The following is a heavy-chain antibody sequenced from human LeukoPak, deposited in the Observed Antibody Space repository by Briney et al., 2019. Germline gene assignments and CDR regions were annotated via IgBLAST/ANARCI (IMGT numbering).Heavy chain of an antibody. CDR2: ISYDGTNK. CDR3: AKDRRGSGNYYFEY. Sequence: PGRSLRLSCAASGFTFSSYGMHWVRQAPAKGLEWVAVISYDGTNKYCADSVKGRFTISRDNSKNTLYLQMNSLSSEDTAVYYCAKDRRGSGNYYFEYWGQGTLVTVSS. D-gene: IGHD3-10*01. V-gene: IGHV3-30*18. J-gene: IGHJ4*02. CDR1: GFTFSSYG.